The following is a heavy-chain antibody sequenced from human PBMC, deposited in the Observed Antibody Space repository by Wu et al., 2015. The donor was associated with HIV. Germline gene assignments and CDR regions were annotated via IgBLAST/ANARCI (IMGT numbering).Heavy chain of an antibody. J-gene: IGHJ1*01. CDR3: VRETCGGRCYLWDLEF. D-gene: IGHD3/OR15-3a*01. Sequence: QLKQPGPQVKRPGDSVTVSCVSDGYDYLNYKISWVRQVPGKGFEWMGWMDPTRGRVNYSWRFQGRMSMYRDVSRETSYMDLRGLTSDDTAKYFXVRETCGGRCYLWDLEFWGQGTLVIVSS. V-gene: IGHV1-2*02. CDR2: MDPTRGRV. CDR1: GYDYLNYK.